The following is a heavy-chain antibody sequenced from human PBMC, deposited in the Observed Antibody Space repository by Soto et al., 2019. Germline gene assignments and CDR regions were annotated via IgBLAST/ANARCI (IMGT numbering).Heavy chain of an antibody. D-gene: IGHD2-15*01. V-gene: IGHV3-30-3*01. CDR1: GFTFRNHA. CDR2: IAHDGSNA. J-gene: IGHJ6*02. Sequence: QVQLVESGGGVVQPGGSLRLSCAASGFTFRNHAMHWVRQAPGKGLECLAVIAHDGSNAFYRDSVKGRFTVSRDNSKNTLYLYMNRLRSEDTGVYYCARGDREDILVVVGARPGEYGTDIWGQGTTVIVPS. CDR3: ARGDREDILVVVGARPGEYGTDI.